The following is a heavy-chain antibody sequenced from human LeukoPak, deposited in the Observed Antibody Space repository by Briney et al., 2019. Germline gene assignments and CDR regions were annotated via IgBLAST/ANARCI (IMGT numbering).Heavy chain of an antibody. V-gene: IGHV4-61*02. CDR1: GGSIGSGSYY. J-gene: IGHJ5*02. Sequence: SETLSPTCTVSGGSIGSGSYYWNWIRQPAGKGLEWIGRIYSSGSTNYNPSLKSRVTISVNTSKNQFSLKLSSVTAADTAVYYCAREGLNMVRGVIPKEAWGWFDPWGQGTLVTVSS. CDR3: AREGLNMVRGVIPKEAWGWFDP. CDR2: IYSSGST. D-gene: IGHD3-10*01.